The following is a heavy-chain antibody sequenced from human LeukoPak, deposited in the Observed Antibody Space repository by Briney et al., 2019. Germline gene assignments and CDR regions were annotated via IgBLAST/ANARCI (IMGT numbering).Heavy chain of an antibody. D-gene: IGHD1-14*01. Sequence: GGSLRLSCAASGFAFSSYAMSWVRQSPGKGLEWVSAISGSGGSTYYADSVKGRFTISRDNSKNTLYLQLNSLRGEDAALYYCARRPGGTPDYWGLGTLVTVS. J-gene: IGHJ4*02. V-gene: IGHV3-23*01. CDR2: ISGSGGST. CDR3: ARRPGGTPDY. CDR1: GFAFSSYA.